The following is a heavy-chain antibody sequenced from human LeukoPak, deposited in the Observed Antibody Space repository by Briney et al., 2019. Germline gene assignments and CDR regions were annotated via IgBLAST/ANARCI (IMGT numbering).Heavy chain of an antibody. CDR1: GFIISDYA. CDR2: INPDGSAT. CDR3: AKVGGSSEFDY. V-gene: IGHV3-74*01. D-gene: IGHD1-26*01. J-gene: IGHJ4*02. Sequence: GGSLRLSCSASGFIISDYAMHWVRQAPGEGLVWVSRINPDGSATAYAASVKGRFTISRDNVRNTLYLQMNSLRAEDTAVYFCAKVGGSSEFDYWGQGTLVTVSS.